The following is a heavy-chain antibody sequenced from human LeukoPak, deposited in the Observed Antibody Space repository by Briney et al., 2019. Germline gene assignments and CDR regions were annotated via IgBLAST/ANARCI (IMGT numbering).Heavy chain of an antibody. J-gene: IGHJ5*02. CDR3: ARVAAAAGIGNWFDP. Sequence: SETLSLTCTVSGGSISSNGYYWAWFRQPPGKGLEWIGSIYYSGGTYYNPSLKSRVTISVDTSKNQFSLKLSSVTAAHTAVYYCARVAAAAGIGNWFDPWGQGTLVTVSS. V-gene: IGHV4-39*07. CDR2: IYYSGGT. D-gene: IGHD6-13*01. CDR1: GGSISSNGYY.